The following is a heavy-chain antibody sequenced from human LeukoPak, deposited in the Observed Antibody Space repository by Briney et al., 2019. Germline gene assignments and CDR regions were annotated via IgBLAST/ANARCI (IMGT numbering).Heavy chain of an antibody. J-gene: IGHJ3*02. CDR2: ISSSSSYI. D-gene: IGHD3-22*01. CDR1: GFTFSSYS. Sequence: GESLKISCAASGFTFSSYSMNWVRQAPGKGLEWVSSISSSSSYIYYADSVKGRFTISRDNAKNSLYLQMNSLRAEDTAVYYCAREPEITMIVVAPEDAFDIWGQGTMVTVSS. V-gene: IGHV3-21*01. CDR3: AREPEITMIVVAPEDAFDI.